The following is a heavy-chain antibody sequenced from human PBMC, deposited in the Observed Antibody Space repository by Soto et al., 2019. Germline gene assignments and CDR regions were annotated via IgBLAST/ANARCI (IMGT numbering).Heavy chain of an antibody. D-gene: IGHD2-21*01. J-gene: IGHJ6*02. CDR2: TRGSGGNT. Sequence: GVLRLSCAAPGFTFSSYAMSWVRQGPGKGREWVSATRGSGGNTYYADPVKGRFTSSRDNSKDTLYLKMNSLRAKDTAVYYCAKVRYLFMVDVWGQGTTVTVSS. CDR3: AKVRYLFMVDV. CDR1: GFTFSSYA. V-gene: IGHV3-23*01.